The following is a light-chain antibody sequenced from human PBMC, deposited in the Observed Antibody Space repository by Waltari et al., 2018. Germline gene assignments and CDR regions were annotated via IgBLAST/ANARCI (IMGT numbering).Light chain of an antibody. CDR2: DAS. CDR3: QQYDNLPT. Sequence: DIQMTQSPSSLYAYVGDRVTITCQASQDISNYLNWYQQKPGKAPKLLIYDASNLETGVPSRFSGSGSGTDFTFTISSLQPEDIATYYCQQYDNLPTFGGGTKVEIK. CDR1: QDISNY. J-gene: IGKJ4*01. V-gene: IGKV1-33*01.